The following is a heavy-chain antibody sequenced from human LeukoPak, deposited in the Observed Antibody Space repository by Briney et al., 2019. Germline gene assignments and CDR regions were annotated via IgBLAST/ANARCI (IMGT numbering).Heavy chain of an antibody. CDR2: IYTSGST. J-gene: IGHJ5*02. CDR1: GGSISSYY. CDR3: ARGLGSRSWKRRYWFDP. V-gene: IGHV4-4*09. D-gene: IGHD1-1*01. Sequence: PSETLSLTCTVSGGSISSYYWSWIRQPPGKGLEWIGYIYTSGSTNYNPSLKSRVTISVDTSKNQFSLKLSSVTAADTAVYYCARGLGSRSWKRRYWFDPWGQGTLVTVSS.